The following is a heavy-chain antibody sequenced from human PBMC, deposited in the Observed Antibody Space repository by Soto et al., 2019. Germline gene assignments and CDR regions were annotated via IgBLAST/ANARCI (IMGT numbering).Heavy chain of an antibody. Sequence: PGGSLRLSCAASGFSVSSNSMSWVRHAPGKGLEWVSVIHSDVTTYYADSVKGRFIISRDNSKDTLYLQMNRLRAEDTAVYYCARIVVTMVREDNWFDPWGQGTLVTVSS. CDR2: IHSDVTT. V-gene: IGHV3-53*01. D-gene: IGHD3-10*01. CDR3: ARIVVTMVREDNWFDP. CDR1: GFSVSSNS. J-gene: IGHJ5*02.